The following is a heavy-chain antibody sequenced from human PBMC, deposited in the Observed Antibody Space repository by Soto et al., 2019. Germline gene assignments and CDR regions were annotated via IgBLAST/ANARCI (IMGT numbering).Heavy chain of an antibody. V-gene: IGHV1-69*01. Sequence: QVQLVQSGAEVKRPGSSVKVSCKSTGGPLSSRGFSWVRQAPGQGLEWMGGIISMLGTADYAQSFQGRLPITSDELTTTADMELSSLRSEDTVVYFCATEMKSGVMRTFDVWGHGTMVIVSS. CDR1: GGPLSSRG. CDR3: ATEMKSGVMRTFDV. D-gene: IGHD3-10*01. J-gene: IGHJ3*01. CDR2: IISMLGTA.